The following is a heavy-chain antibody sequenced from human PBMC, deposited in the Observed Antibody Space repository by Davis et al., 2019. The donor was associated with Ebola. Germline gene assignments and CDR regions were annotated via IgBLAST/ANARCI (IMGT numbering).Heavy chain of an antibody. D-gene: IGHD3-10*01. CDR3: ARGVRITMVQGVRYYYYYGMDV. V-gene: IGHV4-59*11. CDR2: VYYGGST. J-gene: IGHJ6*02. CDR1: GGSISPHY. Sequence: SETLSLTCTVSGGSISPHYWSWIRQPPGKGLEWIGYVYYGGSTNYNPSLKSRVTISVDTSKNQFSLKLSSVTAADTAVYYCARGVRITMVQGVRYYYYYGMDVWGQGTTVTVSS.